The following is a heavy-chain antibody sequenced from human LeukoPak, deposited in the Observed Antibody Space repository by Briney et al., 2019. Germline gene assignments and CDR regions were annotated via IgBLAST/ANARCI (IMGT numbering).Heavy chain of an antibody. CDR3: AKEDYYGSGSYYDSYYYYYYMDV. CDR1: GFTFSSYA. J-gene: IGHJ6*03. Sequence: GGSLRLSCAASGFTFSSYAMGWVRQAPGKGLEWVSAISGSGGSTYYADSVKGRLTISRDNSKNTLYLQMNSLRAEDTAVYYCAKEDYYGSGSYYDSYYYYYYMDVWGKGTTVTISS. V-gene: IGHV3-23*01. D-gene: IGHD3-10*01. CDR2: ISGSGGST.